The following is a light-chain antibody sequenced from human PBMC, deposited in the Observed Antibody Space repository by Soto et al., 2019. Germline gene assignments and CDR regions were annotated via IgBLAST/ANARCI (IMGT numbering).Light chain of an antibody. CDR2: GAF. CDR3: QQRIVWPPVT. CDR1: PSVTTF. V-gene: IGKV3-11*01. J-gene: IGKJ5*01. Sequence: PGERATLSCRASPSVTTFLAWYQQKPGQAPRLLIYGAFNRATGIPARFSGSVSGTDFTLTISSLEPEDSAVYYCQQRIVWPPVTFGQGTRLEI.